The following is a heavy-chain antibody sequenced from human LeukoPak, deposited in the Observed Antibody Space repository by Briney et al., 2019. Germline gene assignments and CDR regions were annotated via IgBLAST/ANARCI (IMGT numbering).Heavy chain of an antibody. CDR1: GFTFSSYA. Sequence: GGSLRLSCAASGFTFSSYAMHWVRQAPGKGLEWVAIISYDGNNKYYADSVKGRFTISRDNSKNTLYLQMNSLRAEDTAVYYCARVDSSSWAYYYYYGMDVWGQGTTVTVSS. CDR2: ISYDGNNK. V-gene: IGHV3-30-3*01. D-gene: IGHD6-13*01. J-gene: IGHJ6*02. CDR3: ARVDSSSWAYYYYYGMDV.